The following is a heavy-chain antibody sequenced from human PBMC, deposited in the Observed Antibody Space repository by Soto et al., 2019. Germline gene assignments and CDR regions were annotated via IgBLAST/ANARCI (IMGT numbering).Heavy chain of an antibody. CDR1: GFTFSSYS. J-gene: IGHJ4*02. Sequence: PGGSLRLSCAASGFTFSSYSMSWVRQAPGKGLEWVSAISGSGGSTYFADSVKGRFTISRDNSKNTLYLQMNSLRAEDTAVYYCAKTWRSGWYYFDYWGQGTLVTVSS. CDR3: AKTWRSGWYYFDY. CDR2: ISGSGGST. D-gene: IGHD6-19*01. V-gene: IGHV3-23*01.